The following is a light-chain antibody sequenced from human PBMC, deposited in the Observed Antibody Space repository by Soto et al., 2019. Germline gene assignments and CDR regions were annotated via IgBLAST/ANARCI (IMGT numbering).Light chain of an antibody. J-gene: IGKJ2*01. Sequence: EVAFTQSPGAMSSPQGERAALSCRASQSVGNNNLPWYQQKPSQSPKLLIFVSSVRATGIPDRFSGSGSGTDFTLTISRREPEDFAVYYCQQYGSSPPYTFGQGTKLEIK. V-gene: IGKV3-20*01. CDR1: QSVGNNN. CDR3: QQYGSSPPYT. CDR2: VSS.